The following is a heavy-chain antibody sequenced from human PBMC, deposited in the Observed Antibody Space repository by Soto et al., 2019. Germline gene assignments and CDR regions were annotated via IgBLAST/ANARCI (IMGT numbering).Heavy chain of an antibody. Sequence: QITLKESGPTLVIPTQTLTLTCTFSGFSFSNSGAGGGWIREPPGKALEWFALIYWDYDKRYSPSLKSRLTNTKDTSKNQVVLTMTNMDPVDTTTYYCAREYYDFWSGYYTGPTYYYYGMDVWGQGTTVTVSS. D-gene: IGHD3-3*01. CDR1: GFSFSNSGAG. CDR2: IYWDYDK. V-gene: IGHV2-5*02. J-gene: IGHJ6*02. CDR3: AREYYDFWSGYYTGPTYYYYGMDV.